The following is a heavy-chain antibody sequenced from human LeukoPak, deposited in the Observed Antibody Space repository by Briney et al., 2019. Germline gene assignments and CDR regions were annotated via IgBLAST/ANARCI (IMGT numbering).Heavy chain of an antibody. CDR2: ISGSGGST. J-gene: IGHJ4*02. CDR3: AKVPGGLVVVAATQGGLDY. D-gene: IGHD2-15*01. V-gene: IGHV3-23*01. CDR1: GFTFSSYA. Sequence: GGSLRLSCAASGFTFSSYATTWVRQAPGRGLEWVSTISGSGGSTYYADSVKGRFTISRDNSKNTLYLQMNSLRAEDTAVYYCAKVPGGLVVVAATQGGLDYWGQGTLVTVSS.